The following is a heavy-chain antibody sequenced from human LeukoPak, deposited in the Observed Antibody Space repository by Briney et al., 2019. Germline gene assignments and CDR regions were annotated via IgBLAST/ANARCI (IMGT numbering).Heavy chain of an antibody. CDR1: GFTVSSYG. J-gene: IGHJ4*02. CDR3: AKEGQGSGSSDY. CDR2: ISGSGGST. V-gene: IGHV3-23*01. D-gene: IGHD3-10*01. Sequence: PGGSLRLSCAASGFTVSSYGMSWVRQAPGKGLEWVSAISGSGGSTYYADSVKGRFTISRDNSKNTLYLQMNSLRAEDTAVYYCAKEGQGSGSSDYWGQGTLVTVSS.